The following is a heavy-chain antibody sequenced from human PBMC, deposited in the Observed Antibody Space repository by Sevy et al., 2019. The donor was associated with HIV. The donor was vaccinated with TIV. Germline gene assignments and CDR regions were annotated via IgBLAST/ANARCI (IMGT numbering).Heavy chain of an antibody. CDR2: FDPDDGET. V-gene: IGHV1-24*01. J-gene: IGHJ4*02. CDR1: GYTLNEFA. CDR3: AITGDYYSDSSGYFDY. D-gene: IGHD3-22*01. Sequence: ASVKVSCKISGYTLNEFAMHWVRQAPGKGLQWMGTFDPDDGETISAQKFQGRFAMTEDPSTDTAYMELSSLRTEDTAVSYCAITGDYYSDSSGYFDYWGQGTLVTVSS.